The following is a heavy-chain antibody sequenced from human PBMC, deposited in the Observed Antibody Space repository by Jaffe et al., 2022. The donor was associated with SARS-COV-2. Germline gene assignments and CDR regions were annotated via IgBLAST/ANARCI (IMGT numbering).Heavy chain of an antibody. V-gene: IGHV3-23*01. D-gene: IGHD6-19*01. CDR3: ARGNTLLAGTDLDY. CDR2: ISGTGDDT. J-gene: IGHJ4*02. Sequence: EVQVLESGGGSVQPGGSLRLSCIASGFPFTSHVMTWVRQAPGKGLEWVSGISGTGDDTNYGDSVKGRFTVSRDNSKNMVYLQMNSLRVDDTAVYYCARGNTLLAGTDLDYWGQGTLVTVSS. CDR1: GFPFTSHV.